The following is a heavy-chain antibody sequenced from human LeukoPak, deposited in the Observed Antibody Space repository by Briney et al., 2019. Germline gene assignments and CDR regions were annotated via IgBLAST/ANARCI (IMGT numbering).Heavy chain of an antibody. Sequence: SETLSLTCAVSGGSISSSNWWSWVRQPPGKGLEWIGEIYHSGSTNYNPSLKSRVTISVDKSKNQFSLKLSSVTAADTAVYYCARPRGLQNAYFDYWGQGTLVTVSS. J-gene: IGHJ4*02. V-gene: IGHV4-4*02. CDR2: IYHSGST. D-gene: IGHD5-24*01. CDR3: ARPRGLQNAYFDY. CDR1: GGSISSSNW.